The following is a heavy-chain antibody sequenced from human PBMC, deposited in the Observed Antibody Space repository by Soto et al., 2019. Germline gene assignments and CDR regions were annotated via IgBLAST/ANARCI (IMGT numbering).Heavy chain of an antibody. CDR2: ISSSSSYI. D-gene: IGHD3-10*02. CDR1: GFTFSSYS. CDR3: ARDLVPRVREMDV. V-gene: IGHV3-21*01. J-gene: IGHJ6*02. Sequence: GGSLRLSCAASGFTFSSYSMNWVRQAPGKGLEWVSSISSSSSYIYYADSVKGRFTISRDNAKNSLYLQMNSLRAEDTAVYYCARDLVPRVREMDVWGQGTTVTVSS.